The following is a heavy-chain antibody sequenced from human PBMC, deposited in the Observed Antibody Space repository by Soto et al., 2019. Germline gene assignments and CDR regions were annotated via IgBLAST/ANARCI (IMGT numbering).Heavy chain of an antibody. V-gene: IGHV1-18*01. Sequence: ASVKVSCKASGYTFTSYGISWVRQAPGQGLEWMGWISAYNGNTSYAQKLQGRVTMTTDTSTSTAYMELRSLRSDDTAVYYCARSPRIQLWLRTLDYWGQGTLVTVSS. CDR1: GYTFTSYG. D-gene: IGHD5-18*01. CDR2: ISAYNGNT. J-gene: IGHJ4*02. CDR3: ARSPRIQLWLRTLDY.